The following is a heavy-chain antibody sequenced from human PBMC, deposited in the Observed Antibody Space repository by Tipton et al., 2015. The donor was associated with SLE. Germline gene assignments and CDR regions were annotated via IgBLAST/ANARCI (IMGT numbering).Heavy chain of an antibody. Sequence: GLVKPSETLSLTCAVYGGSFSGHYWSWIRQPPGKGLEWIGEINHSGSTNYNPSLKSRVTISVDTSKNQFSLKLRSVTAADTAVYYCARPLYYYYYMDVWGKGTTVTVSS. V-gene: IGHV4-34*01. CDR1: GGSFSGHY. J-gene: IGHJ6*03. CDR2: INHSGST. CDR3: ARPLYYYYYMDV.